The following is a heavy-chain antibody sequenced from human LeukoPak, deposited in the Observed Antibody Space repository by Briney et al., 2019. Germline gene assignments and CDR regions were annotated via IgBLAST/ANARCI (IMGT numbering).Heavy chain of an antibody. CDR2: IIPIFGTA. D-gene: IGHD3-3*01. J-gene: IGHJ5*02. Sequence: ASVKVSCKASGGTFSSYAISWVRQAPGQGLEWMGGIIPIFGTANYAQKFQGRVTITADESTSTAYMELSSLRSEDTAMYYCARDRITIFGVARYNWFDPWGQGTLVTVSS. CDR3: ARDRITIFGVARYNWFDP. V-gene: IGHV1-69*13. CDR1: GGTFSSYA.